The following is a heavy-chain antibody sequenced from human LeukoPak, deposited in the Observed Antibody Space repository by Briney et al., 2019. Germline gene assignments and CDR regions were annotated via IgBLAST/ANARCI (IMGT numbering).Heavy chain of an antibody. V-gene: IGHV1-18*01. D-gene: IGHD4-11*01. CDR1: GYTFTSYS. CDR3: ATGGTYSSFDH. Sequence: ASVKVSCKTSGYTFTSYSISWVRQAPGQGLEWMAWINPSNGNTKDARNLQGRVTMTTDTSTNTAYMELRNLRSSDTAVYYCATGGTYSSFDHWGQGTLVTVSS. J-gene: IGHJ4*02. CDR2: INPSNGNT.